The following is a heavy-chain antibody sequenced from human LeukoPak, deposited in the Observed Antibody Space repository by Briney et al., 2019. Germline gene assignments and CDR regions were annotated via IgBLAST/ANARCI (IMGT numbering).Heavy chain of an antibody. V-gene: IGHV3-23*01. Sequence: PGGSLRLSCAASGFTFSNFAMIWVRQAPGKGLEWVSGISGSGGGRYYADSVKGRFTISRDNSKNTLYLQMNNLRAEDTAVYYCAKGVDASGIYYYFYMDVWGKGTTVTVSS. CDR3: AKGVDASGIYYYFYMDV. D-gene: IGHD3-16*01. J-gene: IGHJ6*03. CDR2: ISGSGGGR. CDR1: GFTFSNFA.